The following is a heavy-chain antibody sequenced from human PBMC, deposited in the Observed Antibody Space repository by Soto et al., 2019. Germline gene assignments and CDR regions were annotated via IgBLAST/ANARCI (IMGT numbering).Heavy chain of an antibody. V-gene: IGHV5-51*01. CDR1: GYSFSTSW. Sequence: GESLKISCKVSGYSFSTSWMGWVRQLPGKGLEWMGIIYPGDSDSRYGPSFEGHVTFSVDKSISTAYLEWSSLKASDTAIYYCARLSRRVAQESNYFDPWAREPWSPSPQ. J-gene: IGHJ5*02. CDR3: ARLSRRVAQESNYFDP. D-gene: IGHD2-8*01. CDR2: IYPGDSDS.